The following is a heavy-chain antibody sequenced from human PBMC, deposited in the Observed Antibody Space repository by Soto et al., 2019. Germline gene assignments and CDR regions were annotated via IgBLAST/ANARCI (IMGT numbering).Heavy chain of an antibody. CDR1: GYTFTSYY. Sequence: ASVKVSCKASGYTFTSYYMHWVRQAPGQGLEWMGIINPSGGSTSYAQKFQGRVTMTRDTSTSTVYMELSSLRSEDTAVYYCARDLISFGGVIVNYYDFWGQGSLVIVSS. V-gene: IGHV1-46*03. CDR3: ARDLISFGGVIVNYYDF. CDR2: INPSGGST. J-gene: IGHJ4*02. D-gene: IGHD3-16*02.